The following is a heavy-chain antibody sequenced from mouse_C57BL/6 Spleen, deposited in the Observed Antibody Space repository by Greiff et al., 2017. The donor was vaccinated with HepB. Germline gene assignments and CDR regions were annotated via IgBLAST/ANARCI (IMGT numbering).Heavy chain of an antibody. CDR2: IYPGDGDT. Sequence: VQLQQSGPELVKPGASVKISCKASGYAFSSSWMNWVKQRPGKGLEWIGRIYPGDGDTNYNGKFKGKATLSADKSSSTAYMQLSSLTSEDSAVYFCASELCIYFDYWGQGTTLTVSS. CDR1: GYAFSSSW. CDR3: ASELCIYFDY. D-gene: IGHD4-1*01. J-gene: IGHJ2*01. V-gene: IGHV1-82*01.